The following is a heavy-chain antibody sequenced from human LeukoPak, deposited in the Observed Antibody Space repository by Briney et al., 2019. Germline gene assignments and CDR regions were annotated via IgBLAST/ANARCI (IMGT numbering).Heavy chain of an antibody. CDR3: ARGGVYYGSGSYLP. D-gene: IGHD3-10*01. V-gene: IGHV4-34*01. Sequence: PSETLSPTCAVYGGSLRGYYWSWFRQPPGKGWEWIGEINVIGSADYNPSPRSRVTISVDTSKNQFSLELSSVTAADTAVYYCARGGVYYGSGSYLPWGQETLVTVSS. CDR1: GGSLRGYY. CDR2: INVIGSA. J-gene: IGHJ5*02.